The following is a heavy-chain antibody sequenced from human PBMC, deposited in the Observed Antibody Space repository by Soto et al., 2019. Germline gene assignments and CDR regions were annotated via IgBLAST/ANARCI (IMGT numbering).Heavy chain of an antibody. CDR2: IYYSENT. V-gene: IGHV4-39*01. J-gene: IGHJ4*02. Sequence: QLQLQESGPGLVKPSETLSLTCTVSGGSISSSSNHWGWIRQPPGKGLEWIGNIYYSENTYSNPSLKIRVTISVDTSKNQFALRLTSVTAADTAVYYCATHPPYGPLDHWGQGTLVTVSS. CDR3: ATHPPYGPLDH. D-gene: IGHD4-17*01. CDR1: GGSISSSSNH.